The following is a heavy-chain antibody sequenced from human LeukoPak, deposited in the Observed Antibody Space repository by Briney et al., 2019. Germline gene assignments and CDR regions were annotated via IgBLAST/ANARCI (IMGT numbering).Heavy chain of an antibody. CDR1: GFTFSGYP. D-gene: IGHD2-15*01. J-gene: IGHJ4*02. Sequence: GGSLRLSCAASGFTFSGYPIHWVRQAPGKGLEWVAVISYDGSNKYYADSVKGRFTISRDNSKSTLCLQMNSLRAEDTAVYYCAKQLGYCSDGSCYFPYWGQGTLVTVSS. V-gene: IGHV3-30-3*02. CDR2: ISYDGSNK. CDR3: AKQLGYCSDGSCYFPY.